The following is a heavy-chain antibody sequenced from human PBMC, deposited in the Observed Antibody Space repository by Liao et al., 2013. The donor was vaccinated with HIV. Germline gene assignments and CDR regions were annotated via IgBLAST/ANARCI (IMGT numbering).Heavy chain of an antibody. D-gene: IGHD1-26*01. CDR3: ARGTTNYFYYYMDV. CDR1: GGSISSGSYY. J-gene: IGHJ6*03. V-gene: IGHV4-61*02. Sequence: QVQLQESGPGLVKPSQTLSLTCTVSGGSISSGSYYWSWIRQPAGKGLEWIGRINTRGSTTYNPSLESRVTMSSDTSKSQFSLRLSSVTAADTAVYYCARGTTNYFYYYMDVWGKGTTVIVSS. CDR2: INTRGST.